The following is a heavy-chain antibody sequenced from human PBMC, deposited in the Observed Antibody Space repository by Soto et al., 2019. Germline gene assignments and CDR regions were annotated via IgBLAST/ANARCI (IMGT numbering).Heavy chain of an antibody. J-gene: IGHJ4*02. Sequence: PSETLSLTCTFSGGSISSYYWSWIRQPPGKGLEWIGYIYYSGSTNYNPSLKSRVTISVDTSKNQFSLKLSSVTAADTAVYYCARSIQCYDILAGYYVYFDYWGQGTLFTVPS. CDR1: GGSISSYY. V-gene: IGHV4-59*01. D-gene: IGHD3-9*01. CDR2: IYYSGST. CDR3: ARSIQCYDILAGYYVYFDY.